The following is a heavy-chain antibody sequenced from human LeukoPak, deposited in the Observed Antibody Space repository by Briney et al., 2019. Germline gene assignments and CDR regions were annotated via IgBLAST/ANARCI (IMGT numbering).Heavy chain of an antibody. J-gene: IGHJ4*02. V-gene: IGHV4-34*01. Sequence: SETLSLTCAVYGGSFSGYYWSWIRQPPGKGLEWIGEINHSGSTNYNPSLKSRVTISVDTSKYQFSLKLSSVTAADTAVYYCARRGYSYGLAFFDYWGQGTLVTVSS. CDR1: GGSFSGYY. D-gene: IGHD5-18*01. CDR3: ARRGYSYGLAFFDY. CDR2: INHSGST.